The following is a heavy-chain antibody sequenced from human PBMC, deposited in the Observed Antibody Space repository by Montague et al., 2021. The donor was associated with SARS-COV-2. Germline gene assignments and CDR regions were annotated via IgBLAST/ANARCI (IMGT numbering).Heavy chain of an antibody. D-gene: IGHD2-2*01. CDR3: ARTFRYQLLHTSAQPFDP. CDR1: GGSFSGYC. V-gene: IGHV4-34*01. CDR2: INHSGNT. Sequence: SDTLSLTCAVHGGSFSGYCWTWIRQPPGKGLEWIGDINHSGNTNYNPSLKSRLTMAVDTSKNQFSLNLSSVTAADTAVYYCARTFRYQLLHTSAQPFDPWGQGTLVTVAS. J-gene: IGHJ5*02.